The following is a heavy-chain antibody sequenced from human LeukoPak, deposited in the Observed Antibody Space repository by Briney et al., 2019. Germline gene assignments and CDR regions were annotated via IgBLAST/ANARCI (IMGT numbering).Heavy chain of an antibody. D-gene: IGHD5-24*01. V-gene: IGHV3-64*01. J-gene: IGHJ4*02. CDR1: GFTFSSYS. CDR2: ISSNGGST. Sequence: GGSLRLSCAASGFTFSSYSMHWVRQAPGKGLEYTSAISSNGGSTYYANSVKGRFTISRDNSKNTLYLQMGSLRAEDMAVYYCAREGVYKYYFDYWGQGTLVTVSS. CDR3: AREGVYKYYFDY.